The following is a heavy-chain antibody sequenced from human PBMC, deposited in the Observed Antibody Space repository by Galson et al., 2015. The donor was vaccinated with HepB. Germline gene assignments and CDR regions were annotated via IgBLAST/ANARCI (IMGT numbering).Heavy chain of an antibody. V-gene: IGHV3-74*01. D-gene: IGHD3-9*01. Sequence: SLRLSCAASGFTFSSYRMHWVRQAPGKGLVWVSRINSDGSSTSYADSVKGRFTISRDNAKNTLYLQMNSLRAEDTAVYYCARVKYDILTGYFDYWGQGTLVTVSS. J-gene: IGHJ4*02. CDR2: INSDGSST. CDR1: GFTFSSYR. CDR3: ARVKYDILTGYFDY.